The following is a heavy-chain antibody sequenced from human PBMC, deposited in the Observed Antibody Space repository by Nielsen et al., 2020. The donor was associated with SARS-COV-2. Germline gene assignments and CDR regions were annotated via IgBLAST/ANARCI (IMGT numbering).Heavy chain of an antibody. CDR3: ARYRAQGFMGFDY. J-gene: IGHJ4*02. Sequence: GGSLRLSCAASGFRFSDYYMSWIRQAPGKGLEWVSYISSSSSIIYYADSVRGRFTISRDNAKSSLYLQMNSLRAEDTAVYYCARYRAQGFMGFDYWDQGSLVTVSS. V-gene: IGHV3-11*01. D-gene: IGHD3-16*01. CDR2: ISSSSSII. CDR1: GFRFSDYY.